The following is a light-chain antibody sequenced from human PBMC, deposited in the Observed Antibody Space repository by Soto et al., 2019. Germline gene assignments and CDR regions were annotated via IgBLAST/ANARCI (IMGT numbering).Light chain of an antibody. J-gene: IGKJ1*01. Sequence: NALKLAPGTLSLSKRERAILSCRASQSVSSNYLAWYQQKPGQAPGLLIHGASRRATGIPDRFSGSGSGTDFTLTISRLEPEDFAVYYCHQYGNSPWTFGQGSNVDI. V-gene: IGKV3-20*01. CDR3: HQYGNSPWT. CDR2: GAS. CDR1: QSVSSNY.